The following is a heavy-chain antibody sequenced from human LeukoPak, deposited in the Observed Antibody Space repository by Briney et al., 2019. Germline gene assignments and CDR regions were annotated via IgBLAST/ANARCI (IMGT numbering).Heavy chain of an antibody. CDR3: AKGGEYESSGYIDY. D-gene: IGHD3-22*01. J-gene: IGHJ4*02. CDR1: GFTFSSYG. Sequence: GRSLRLSCAASGFTFSSYGMHWVRQAPGKGLEWVAVISYDGSNKYYADSVKGRFTISRDNSKNTLYLQMNSLRAEDTAVYYCAKGGEYESSGYIDYWGQGTLVTVSS. V-gene: IGHV3-30*18. CDR2: ISYDGSNK.